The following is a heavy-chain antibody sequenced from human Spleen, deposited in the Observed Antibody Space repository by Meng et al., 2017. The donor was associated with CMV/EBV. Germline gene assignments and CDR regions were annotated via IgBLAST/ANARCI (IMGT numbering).Heavy chain of an antibody. V-gene: IGHV1-69*05. CDR3: ARSPTYDFWSGYYKYWFDP. Sequence: SVKVSCKASGYTFTSYAISWVRQAPGQGLEWMGGIIPILGITNYVQKFQGRVTITTDESTSTAYMELSSLRSEDTAVYYCARSPTYDFWSGYYKYWFDPWGQGTLVTVSS. CDR2: IIPILGIT. CDR1: GYTFTSYA. J-gene: IGHJ5*02. D-gene: IGHD3-3*01.